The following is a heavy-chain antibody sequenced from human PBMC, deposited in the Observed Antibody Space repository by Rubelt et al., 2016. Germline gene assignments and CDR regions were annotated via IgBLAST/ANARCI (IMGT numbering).Heavy chain of an antibody. Sequence: GQLVQSGAEVKKPGASVKVSCKASGYTFAGHYMHWVRQAPGQGLEWMGWINPNSGGTNYAQKFQGRVTMTRDTSIKTAYMELSRLRSDDTAVYYCAREAFGVVHYWGQGTLVTVSS. J-gene: IGHJ4*02. CDR2: INPNSGGT. V-gene: IGHV1-2*02. CDR1: GYTFAGHY. D-gene: IGHD3-3*01. CDR3: AREAFGVVHY.